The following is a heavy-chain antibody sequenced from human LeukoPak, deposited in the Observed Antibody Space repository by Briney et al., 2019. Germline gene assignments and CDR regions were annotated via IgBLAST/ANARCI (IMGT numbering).Heavy chain of an antibody. D-gene: IGHD5/OR15-5a*01. CDR3: AKDPSSSVDRVGFDI. CDR1: GFTFSSYA. Sequence: GGSLRLSCAASGFTFSSYAMSWVRQAPGKWMEWVSAISGSGGSTYYADSVKGRFTISRDNSKNTLYLQMNSLRAEDTAVYYCAKDPSSSVDRVGFDIWGQGTMVTVSS. J-gene: IGHJ3*02. CDR2: ISGSGGST. V-gene: IGHV3-23*01.